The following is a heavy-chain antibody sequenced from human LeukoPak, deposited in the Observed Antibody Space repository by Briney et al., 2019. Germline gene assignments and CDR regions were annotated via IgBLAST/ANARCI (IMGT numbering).Heavy chain of an antibody. Sequence: ASVKVSCKVSGYTLTELSMHWVRQAPGKGLEWMGGFDPEDGETIYAQKFQGRVTMTEDTSTDTAYMELSSLRSEDTAVYYCARGTRKPRIAAAGSYWYFDLWGRGTLVTVSS. CDR3: ARGTRKPRIAAAGSYWYFDL. CDR2: FDPEDGET. CDR1: GYTLTELS. V-gene: IGHV1-24*01. J-gene: IGHJ2*01. D-gene: IGHD6-13*01.